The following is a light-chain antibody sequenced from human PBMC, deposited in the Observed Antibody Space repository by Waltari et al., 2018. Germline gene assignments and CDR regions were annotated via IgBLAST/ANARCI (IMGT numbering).Light chain of an antibody. CDR1: QSVSRN. CDR3: QQYNNWPLT. J-gene: IGKJ4*01. CDR2: GAS. Sequence: ELVMTLSPATLSVSPGQRANHSCRATQSVSRNLAWYQQKPGQAPRLLIYGASTRATGIPARFSGSGSGTEFTLTISSMQSEDFAVYYCQQYNNWPLTFGGGTKVEIK. V-gene: IGKV3-15*01.